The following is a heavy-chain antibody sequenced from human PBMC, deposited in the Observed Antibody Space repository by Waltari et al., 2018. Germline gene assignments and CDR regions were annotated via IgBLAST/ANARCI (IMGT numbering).Heavy chain of an antibody. CDR3: GRIAFGDEGGYFQH. CDR2: MQYRGST. V-gene: IGHV4-39*01. Sequence: QLQLQESGPGLVKPSESLSLTCTVSGGSVSSNYNWGWIRQTPGKGLEWMGNMQYRGSTFCNSYLKSRVTIALDTSKNQLSRRLRSVGAADTAVYFCGRIAFGDEGGYFQHWGQGTLVTVSS. D-gene: IGHD4-17*01. CDR1: GGSVSSNYN. J-gene: IGHJ1*01.